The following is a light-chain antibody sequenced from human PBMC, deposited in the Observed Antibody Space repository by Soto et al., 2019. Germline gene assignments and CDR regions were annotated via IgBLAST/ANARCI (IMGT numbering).Light chain of an antibody. V-gene: IGKV1-27*01. CDR3: QNYDSLPVT. CDR1: QGINNY. Sequence: DIQMTQSPSSLSASIGDRVTITCRASQGINNYLAWYQQKPGKPPVFLIYDASTLQSGVPSRFSGSGSGTDFTLTINSLQPEDVAPYYCQNYDSLPVTFGPGTKVELK. CDR2: DAS. J-gene: IGKJ3*01.